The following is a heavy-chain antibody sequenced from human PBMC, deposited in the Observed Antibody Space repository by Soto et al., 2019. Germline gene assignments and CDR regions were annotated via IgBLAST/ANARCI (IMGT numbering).Heavy chain of an antibody. V-gene: IGHV1-18*04. CDR2: ISAYNGNT. D-gene: IGHD3-10*01. Sequence: ASVKVSCKASGYTFTSYGISWVRQAPGQGLEWMGWISAYNGNTNYAQKLQGRVTMTTDTSTSTAYMELRSLRSDDTAVYYCARDIRLLWFGELIGNYYYGMDVWGQGTTVTVS. CDR1: GYTFTSYG. J-gene: IGHJ6*02. CDR3: ARDIRLLWFGELIGNYYYGMDV.